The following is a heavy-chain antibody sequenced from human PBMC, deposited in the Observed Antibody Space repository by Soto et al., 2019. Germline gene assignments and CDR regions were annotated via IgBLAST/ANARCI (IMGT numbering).Heavy chain of an antibody. Sequence: SETLSLTCTVSGGSISSYYWSWIRQPPGKGLEWIGYIYYSGSTNYNPSLKSRVTISVDTSKNQFSLKLSSVTAADTAVYYCAVYSAYFDGASAFDIWGQGTMVTVSS. CDR1: GGSISSYY. CDR2: IYYSGST. J-gene: IGHJ3*02. CDR3: AVYSAYFDGASAFDI. V-gene: IGHV4-59*08. D-gene: IGHD3-9*01.